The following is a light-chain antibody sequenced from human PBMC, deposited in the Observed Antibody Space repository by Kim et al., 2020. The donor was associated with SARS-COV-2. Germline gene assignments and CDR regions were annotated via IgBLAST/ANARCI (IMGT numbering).Light chain of an antibody. CDR3: QTWGTVV. CDR2: LNSDGSH. Sequence: EASVKLAGTLSSGHSSYAIAWHQQQPEKGPGYLMKLNSDGSHSKGDGIPDRFSGSSSGAERYLTNSSLQPEDEADYYCQTWGTVVFGGGTQLTVL. CDR1: SGHSSYA. V-gene: IGLV4-69*01. J-gene: IGLJ2*01.